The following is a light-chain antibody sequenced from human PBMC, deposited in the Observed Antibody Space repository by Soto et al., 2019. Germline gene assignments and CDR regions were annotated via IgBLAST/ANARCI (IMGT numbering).Light chain of an antibody. CDR1: QSVNSNY. V-gene: IGKV3-20*01. J-gene: IGKJ1*01. Sequence: EIVLTQSPGTLSLSPVERATLSCRASQSVNSNYLAWYQQKPGQRPRVLMYGASSRATGIPDRFSGSGSGTDFTLTISRLEPEDFAVYYCQQHDNSPRTFGQGTKVEIK. CDR2: GAS. CDR3: QQHDNSPRT.